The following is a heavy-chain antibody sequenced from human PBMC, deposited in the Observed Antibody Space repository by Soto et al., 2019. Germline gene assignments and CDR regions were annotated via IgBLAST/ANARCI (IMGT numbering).Heavy chain of an antibody. CDR3: ARHSLGYCSSTSCYEVEPFDY. CDR1: GYSFTSYW. D-gene: IGHD2-2*01. CDR2: IYPGDSDT. V-gene: IGHV5-51*01. Sequence: GESLKISCKGSGYSFTSYWIGWVRQMPGKGLEWMGIIYPGDSDTRYSPSFQGQVTITADKSISTAYLQWSSLKASDTAMYYCARHSLGYCSSTSCYEVEPFDYWGQGTLVTVSS. J-gene: IGHJ4*02.